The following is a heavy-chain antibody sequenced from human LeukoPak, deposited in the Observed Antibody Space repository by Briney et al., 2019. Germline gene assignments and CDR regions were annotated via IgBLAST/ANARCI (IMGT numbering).Heavy chain of an antibody. Sequence: GRSLRLSCAASGFTFSSHGMHWVRQAPGKGLEWVAVISYDGSNKYYADSVKGRFTISRDNSKNTLYLQMNSLRAEDTAVYYCAKSAQYYFDYWGQGTLVTVSS. CDR3: AKSAQYYFDY. V-gene: IGHV3-30*18. CDR2: ISYDGSNK. J-gene: IGHJ4*02. CDR1: GFTFSSHG.